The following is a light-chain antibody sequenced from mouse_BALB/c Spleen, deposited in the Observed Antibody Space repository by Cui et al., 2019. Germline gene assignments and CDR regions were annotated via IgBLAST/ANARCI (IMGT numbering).Light chain of an antibody. J-gene: IGKJ5*01. V-gene: IGKV4-72*01. Sequence: QIVLSQSPAILSASPGEKLTMTCSASSSLRYMHWYQQKPGSSPKPWIYATSLLASGVPASFSGSGSGTSYSLTISRVEAEDAATYYCQQWSSNPLTFGAGTKLELK. CDR2: ATS. CDR1: SSLRY. CDR3: QQWSSNPLT.